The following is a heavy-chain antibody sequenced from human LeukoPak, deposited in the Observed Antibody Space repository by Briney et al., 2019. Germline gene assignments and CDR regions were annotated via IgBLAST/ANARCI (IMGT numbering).Heavy chain of an antibody. D-gene: IGHD3-9*01. Sequence: SSETLSLTCAVYGGSFSGNYWSWIRQPPGKGLEWIGEINHSGSTNYNPSLKSRVTISADTSKNQFSLKLSSVTAADTAVYYCARGVSLGNRILTGRSFDYWGQGTLVTVSS. CDR1: GGSFSGNY. CDR2: INHSGST. J-gene: IGHJ4*02. V-gene: IGHV4-34*01. CDR3: ARGVSLGNRILTGRSFDY.